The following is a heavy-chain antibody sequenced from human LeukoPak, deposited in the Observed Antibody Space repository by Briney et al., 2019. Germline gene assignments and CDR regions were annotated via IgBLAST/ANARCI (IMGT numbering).Heavy chain of an antibody. Sequence: GGSLRLSCAASGFTFSNYGMHWVRQAPGKGLEWVAVISDDGGNKYYADSVKGRFTISRDNSKNTLYLQMNSLRAEDTAVYYCARDQGVIAVAGRGRYAFDIWGQGTMVTVSS. D-gene: IGHD6-19*01. CDR2: ISDDGGNK. V-gene: IGHV3-30*03. CDR1: GFTFSNYG. J-gene: IGHJ3*02. CDR3: ARDQGVIAVAGRGRYAFDI.